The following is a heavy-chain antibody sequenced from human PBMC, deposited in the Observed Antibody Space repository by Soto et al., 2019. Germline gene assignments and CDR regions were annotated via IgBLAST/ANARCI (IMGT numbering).Heavy chain of an antibody. CDR2: INAGNGNT. Sequence: GTSVKLSCKACGDSFTSYAMHWVRQAPGQRLEWMGWINAGNGNTKYSQKFQGRVTITRDTSASTAYMEPSSLRSEDTAVYYCARDLPPIDYRGQGTLVTVSS. CDR1: GDSFTSYA. J-gene: IGHJ4*02. CDR3: ARDLPPIDY. V-gene: IGHV1-3*01.